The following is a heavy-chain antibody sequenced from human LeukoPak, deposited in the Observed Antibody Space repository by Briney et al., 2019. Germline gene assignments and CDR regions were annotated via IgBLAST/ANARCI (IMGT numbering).Heavy chain of an antibody. CDR1: GGSISSTTYY. CDR3: ARDKRYFDVEYYYYMDV. Sequence: RPSETLSLTCTVSGGSISSTTYYWGWIRQPPGKGLEWIGSIYYSGSTYYNPSLKSRVTMSVDTSKNQFSLKLSSVTAADTAVYYCARDKRYFDVEYYYYMDVWGKGTTVTVSS. CDR2: IYYSGST. D-gene: IGHD3-9*01. V-gene: IGHV4-39*07. J-gene: IGHJ6*03.